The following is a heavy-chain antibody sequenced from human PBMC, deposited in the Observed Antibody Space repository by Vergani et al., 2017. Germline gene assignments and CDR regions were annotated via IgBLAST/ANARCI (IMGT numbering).Heavy chain of an antibody. D-gene: IGHD6-19*01. CDR1: GFTFIMHA. Sequence: EVQLLESGGDLVQPGGSLRLSCAASGFTFIMHAMSWVRQAPGKGLEWVSTLSASDRRTHYADSVKGRFTISRDISKNTLFLHMNSLRPEDTAVYYCAKVGRSEVAGTFGAFDIGGQGRMVTGSS. CDR3: AKVGRSEVAGTFGAFDI. CDR2: LSASDRRT. V-gene: IGHV3-23*01. J-gene: IGHJ3*02.